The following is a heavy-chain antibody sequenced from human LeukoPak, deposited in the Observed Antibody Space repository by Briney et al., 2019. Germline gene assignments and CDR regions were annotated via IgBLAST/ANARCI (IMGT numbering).Heavy chain of an antibody. J-gene: IGHJ4*02. V-gene: IGHV3-48*03. Sequence: GGSLRLSCAASGFTFSSYEMNWVRQAPGKGLEWVSYISSSGSTIYYADSVKGRFTISRDNAKNSLYLQMNSLRAEVTAVYYCARDVSSSLDYWGQGTLVTVSS. CDR2: ISSSGSTI. CDR3: ARDVSSSLDY. CDR1: GFTFSSYE. D-gene: IGHD6-13*01.